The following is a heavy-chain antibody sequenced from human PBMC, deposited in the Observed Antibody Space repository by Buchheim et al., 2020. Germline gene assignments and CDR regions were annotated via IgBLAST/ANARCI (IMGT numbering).Heavy chain of an antibody. J-gene: IGHJ6*02. Sequence: HVQLQESGPGLVKPSETLSLTCTVSGGSISSYYWSWIRQPPGKGLEWIGYIYHSGSSDYNPPLKSRVTMSIDTPKNQFSLNLSSVTAADTAVYYCATLGGAAGTDMDVWGQGTT. CDR2: IYHSGSS. V-gene: IGHV4-59*12. CDR1: GGSISSYY. CDR3: ATLGGAAGTDMDV. D-gene: IGHD6-13*01.